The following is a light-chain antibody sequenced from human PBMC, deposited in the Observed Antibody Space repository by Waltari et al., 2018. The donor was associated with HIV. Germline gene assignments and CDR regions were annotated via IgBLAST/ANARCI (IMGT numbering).Light chain of an antibody. CDR3: QTYDRSLSGSV. CDR1: SSNIGSNY. Sequence: QSVLTQPPSASGTPGQRVTISCSGSSSNIGSNYVYWYQQLPGTAPKLLIYRNNQRPSGVPDRFSGAKSGTSASLAISGLQAEDEADYYCQTYDRSLSGSVFGGGTKLTVL. V-gene: IGLV1-47*01. CDR2: RNN. J-gene: IGLJ2*01.